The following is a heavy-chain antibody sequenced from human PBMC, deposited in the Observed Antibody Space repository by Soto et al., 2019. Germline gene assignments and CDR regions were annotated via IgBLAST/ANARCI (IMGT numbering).Heavy chain of an antibody. Sequence: PGESLKISCKGSGYSFTSYWIGWVRQMPGKGLEWMGIIYPGDSDTRYSPSFQGQVTISADKSISTAYLQWSSLKASDTAMYYCARRSTAPSTLRYFDWFGPNTPNDAFDIWGQGTMVTVSS. D-gene: IGHD3-9*01. CDR2: IYPGDSDT. J-gene: IGHJ3*02. V-gene: IGHV5-51*01. CDR1: GYSFTSYW. CDR3: ARRSTAPSTLRYFDWFGPNTPNDAFDI.